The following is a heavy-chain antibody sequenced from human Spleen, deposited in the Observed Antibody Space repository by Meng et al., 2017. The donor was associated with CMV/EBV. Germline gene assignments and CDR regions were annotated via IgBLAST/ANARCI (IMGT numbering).Heavy chain of an antibody. D-gene: IGHD6-25*01. V-gene: IGHV3-21*01. CDR2: IGTISSYT. CDR3: ARVPPYSSGCPGDY. Sequence: GGSLKISCAASGFSFSEYSVNWVRQAPGKGLEWVSSIGTISSYTYYADSVKGRFTISRDNAENSVVLQMNSLRAEDTAVYYCARVPPYSSGCPGDYWGQGTLVTVS. J-gene: IGHJ4*02. CDR1: GFSFSEYS.